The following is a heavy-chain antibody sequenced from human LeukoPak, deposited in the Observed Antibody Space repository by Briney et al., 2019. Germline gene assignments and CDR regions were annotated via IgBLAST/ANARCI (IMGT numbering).Heavy chain of an antibody. CDR1: GGTFSSYA. Sequence: SVKVSCKASGGTFSSYAISWVRQAPGQGLEWMGRIIPILGIANYAQKFQGRVTITADKSTSTAYMELSSLRSEDTAVYYCARDAVVVVAATRNWFDPWGQGTLVTVSS. D-gene: IGHD2-15*01. CDR2: IIPILGIA. J-gene: IGHJ5*02. V-gene: IGHV1-69*04. CDR3: ARDAVVVVAATRNWFDP.